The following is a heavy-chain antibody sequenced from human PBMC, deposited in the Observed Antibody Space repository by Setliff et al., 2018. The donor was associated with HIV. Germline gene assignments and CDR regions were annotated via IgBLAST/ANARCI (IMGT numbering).Heavy chain of an antibody. J-gene: IGHJ4*02. V-gene: IGHV3-33*08. CDR1: GFTFSTHA. CDR2: IWYDGSNK. Sequence: LRLSCVASGFTFSTHAMHWVRQAPGKALEWVAYIWYDGSNKYYAASVKGRFAISRDNSKNTLYLQMDSLRAEDTALYYCTSDPPASGWTLAYWGQGALVTV. D-gene: IGHD6-19*01. CDR3: TSDPPASGWTLAY.